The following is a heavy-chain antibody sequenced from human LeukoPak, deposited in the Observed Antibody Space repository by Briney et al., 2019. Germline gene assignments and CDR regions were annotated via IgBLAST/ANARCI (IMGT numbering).Heavy chain of an antibody. CDR1: GGSISSGSYY. CDR3: ARVGWGSAPYLDY. J-gene: IGHJ4*02. V-gene: IGHV4-61*02. CDR2: IYTSGST. Sequence: KTSETLSLTCTVSGGSISSGSYYWSWIRQPAGKGLEWIGRIYTSGSTNYNPSLKSRVTISVDTSKNQFSLKLSSVTAADTAVYYCARVGWGSAPYLDYWGQGTLVTVSS. D-gene: IGHD3-16*01.